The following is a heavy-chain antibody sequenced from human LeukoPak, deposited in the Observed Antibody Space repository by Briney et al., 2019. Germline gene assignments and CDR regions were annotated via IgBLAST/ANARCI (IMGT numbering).Heavy chain of an antibody. J-gene: IGHJ3*02. CDR3: ARVRDGYNDAYDI. CDR1: GYTFSNYN. Sequence: GASVKVFCKASGYTFSNYNIHWLRQAPGQGLEWMGIVNPSGDSTNYAQNFQGRVTMTGDTSTSTVYMELSSLRSEDTAVYYCARVRDGYNDAYDIWGQGTMVTVTS. V-gene: IGHV1-46*01. D-gene: IGHD5-24*01. CDR2: VNPSGDST.